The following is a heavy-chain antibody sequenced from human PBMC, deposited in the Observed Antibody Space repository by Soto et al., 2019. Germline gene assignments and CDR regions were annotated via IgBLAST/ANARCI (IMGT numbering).Heavy chain of an antibody. CDR2: MNPNSGNT. Sequence: ASVKVSCKASGYTFTSYDINWVRQATGQGLEWMGWMNPNSGNTGYAQKFQGRVTMTRNTSISTAYMELSSLRSEDTAVYYCARANWLGSGSYYKVDYYYYGMDVCCQGTTVTV. V-gene: IGHV1-8*01. J-gene: IGHJ6*02. D-gene: IGHD3-10*01. CDR3: ARANWLGSGSYYKVDYYYYGMDV. CDR1: GYTFTSYD.